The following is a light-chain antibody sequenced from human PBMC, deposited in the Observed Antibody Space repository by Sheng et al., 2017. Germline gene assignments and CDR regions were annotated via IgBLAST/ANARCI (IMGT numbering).Light chain of an antibody. CDR1: QSISNY. V-gene: IGKV3-11*01. J-gene: IGKJ5*01. CDR3: HQRSNWPPVT. Sequence: EIVLTQSPATLSLSPGERATLSCRASQSISNYLAWYQQKPGQAPRLLIYDASDRATGIPARVSGSGSGTEFTLTISSLQSEDFAVYYCHQRSNWPPVTFGQGTRLEIK. CDR2: DAS.